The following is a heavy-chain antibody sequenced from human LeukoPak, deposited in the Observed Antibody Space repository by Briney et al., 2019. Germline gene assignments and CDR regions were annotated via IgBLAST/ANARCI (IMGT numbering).Heavy chain of an antibody. CDR1: GFTFSSYE. CDR2: ISSSGNTI. Sequence: GGSLRLSCAASGFTFSSYEMNWVRQAPGKGLEWVSYISSSGNTIYYADSVKGRFTISRDNAKNSLYLQMNSLRAEDTAVYYCARDLAYYYYMDVWGKGTTVTISS. J-gene: IGHJ6*03. D-gene: IGHD3-3*02. V-gene: IGHV3-48*03. CDR3: ARDLAYYYYMDV.